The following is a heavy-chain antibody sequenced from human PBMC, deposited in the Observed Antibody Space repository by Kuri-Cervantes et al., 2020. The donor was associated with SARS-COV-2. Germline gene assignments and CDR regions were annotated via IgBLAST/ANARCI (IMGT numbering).Heavy chain of an antibody. CDR1: GLTVRSNY. V-gene: IGHV3-53*01. CDR2: IYSGGST. CDR3: ARERYGDYVSPYQYYGMDV. J-gene: IGHJ6*02. D-gene: IGHD4-17*01. Sequence: ETLSLTCAASGLTVRSNYMSWVRQAPGKGLEWVSVIYSGGSTYYADSVEGRFTISRDSSKNMLYLQMNSLRAEDTAVYYCARERYGDYVSPYQYYGMDVWGQGTTVTVSS.